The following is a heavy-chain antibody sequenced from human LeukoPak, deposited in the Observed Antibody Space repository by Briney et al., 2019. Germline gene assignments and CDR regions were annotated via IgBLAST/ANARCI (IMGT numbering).Heavy chain of an antibody. CDR1: GYTFTSYD. CDR2: MNPNSGNT. Sequence: ASVKVSCKASGYTFTSYDINWVRQATGQGLEWMGWMNPNSGNTGYAQKFQGGVTMTRNTSISTAYMELSSLRSEDTAVYYCARARRDYQFDYWGQGTLVTVSS. V-gene: IGHV1-8*01. CDR3: ARARRDYQFDY. J-gene: IGHJ4*02. D-gene: IGHD3-16*01.